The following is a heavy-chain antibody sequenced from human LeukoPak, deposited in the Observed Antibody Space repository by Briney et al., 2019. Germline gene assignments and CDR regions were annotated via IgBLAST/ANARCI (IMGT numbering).Heavy chain of an antibody. D-gene: IGHD3-10*01. Sequence: KPSETLSLTCTVSGGSISSSSYYWGWIRQPPGKGLEWIGSIYYSGSTYYNPSLKSRVTISVGTSKNQFSLKLSSVTAADTAVYYCARHNPRFGELLENAFDIWGQGTMVTVSS. J-gene: IGHJ3*02. V-gene: IGHV4-39*01. CDR1: GGSISSSSYY. CDR3: ARHNPRFGELLENAFDI. CDR2: IYYSGST.